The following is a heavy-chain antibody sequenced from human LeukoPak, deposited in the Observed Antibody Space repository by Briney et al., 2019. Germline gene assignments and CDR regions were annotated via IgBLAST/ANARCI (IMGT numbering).Heavy chain of an antibody. CDR2: IKSKTDGGTT. CDR1: GFTFSNAW. CDR3: TTGPPSWELLDY. J-gene: IGHJ4*02. V-gene: IGHV3-15*01. Sequence: GGSLRLSCAASGFTFSNAWVSWVRQAPGKGLEWVGRIKSKTDGGTTDYAAPVKGRFTISRDDSKNTLYLQMNSLKTEDTAVYYCTTGPPSWELLDYWGQGTLVTVSS. D-gene: IGHD1-26*01.